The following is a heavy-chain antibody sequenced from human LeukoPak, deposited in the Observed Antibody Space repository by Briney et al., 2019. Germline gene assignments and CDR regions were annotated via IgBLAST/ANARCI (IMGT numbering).Heavy chain of an antibody. Sequence: GASVKVSCKASGYTFTGYYMHWVRQAPGQGLEWMGWINPNSGGTNYAQKFQGRVTMTRDTSISTAYMELSRLRSDDTAVYYCARGVRITIFGVVITQDDYWGQGTLVAVSS. CDR1: GYTFTGYY. CDR2: INPNSGGT. D-gene: IGHD3-3*01. J-gene: IGHJ4*02. V-gene: IGHV1-2*02. CDR3: ARGVRITIFGVVITQDDY.